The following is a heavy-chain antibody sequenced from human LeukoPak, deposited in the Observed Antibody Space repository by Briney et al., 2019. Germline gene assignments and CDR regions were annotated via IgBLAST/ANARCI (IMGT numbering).Heavy chain of an antibody. CDR3: AQGIAVAGRGISP. CDR2: ISGSGGST. D-gene: IGHD6-19*01. CDR1: GFTFSTYG. V-gene: IGHV3-23*01. Sequence: PGGSLRLSCAASGFTFSTYGMSWVRQAPGKGLEWVSAISGSGGSTFYADSVKGRFTISRDNSKNTLYLQMNSLRAEDTAVYYCAQGIAVAGRGISPWGQGTLVTVSS. J-gene: IGHJ5*02.